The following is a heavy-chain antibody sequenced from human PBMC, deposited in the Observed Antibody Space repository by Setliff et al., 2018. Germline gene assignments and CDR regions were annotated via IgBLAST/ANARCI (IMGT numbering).Heavy chain of an antibody. CDR2: INHSGST. D-gene: IGHD5-12*01. J-gene: IGHJ4*02. CDR3: ARVRKGYSGYDFGDY. CDR1: GGSFSTYY. V-gene: IGHV4-34*01. Sequence: LSLTCAVYGGSFSTYYWIWIRQPPGKGLEWIGEINHSGSTNYNPSLKSRVTISVDTSKNQFSLKLRSVTAADTAVYYCARVRKGYSGYDFGDYWGQGTLVTVSS.